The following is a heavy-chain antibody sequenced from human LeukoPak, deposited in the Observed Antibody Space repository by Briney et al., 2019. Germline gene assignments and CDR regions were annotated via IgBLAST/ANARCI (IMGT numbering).Heavy chain of an antibody. CDR3: ARGSMVRGVIIRYNWFDP. Sequence: ASVKVSCKASGYTFTGYYMHWVRQAPGQGLEWMGWINPNSGGTNYAQKFQGRVTMTRDTSISTAYMELSRLRSDDTAVYYCARGSMVRGVIIRYNWFDPRGQGTLVTVSS. D-gene: IGHD3-10*01. CDR2: INPNSGGT. V-gene: IGHV1-2*02. J-gene: IGHJ5*02. CDR1: GYTFTGYY.